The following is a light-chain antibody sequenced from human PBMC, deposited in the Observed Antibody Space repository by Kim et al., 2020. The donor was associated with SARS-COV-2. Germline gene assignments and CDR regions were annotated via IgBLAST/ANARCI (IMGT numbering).Light chain of an antibody. CDR1: SSDVGGYNS. CDR3: TSYTSSNTYV. V-gene: IGLV2-14*03. J-gene: IGLJ1*01. Sequence: GQSITSSCIGTSSDVGGYNSVSWYQQHPGKAPKVMVYGVTNRPSGISDRFSGSKSGNTASLTISGLQAEDEADYYCTSYTSSNTYVFGTGTKVTVL. CDR2: GVT.